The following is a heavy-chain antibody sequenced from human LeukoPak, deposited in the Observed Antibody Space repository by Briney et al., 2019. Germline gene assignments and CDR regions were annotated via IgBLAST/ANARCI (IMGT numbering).Heavy chain of an antibody. D-gene: IGHD6-13*01. CDR2: IYYSGST. V-gene: IGHV4-59*11. CDR1: GGSISSHY. CDR3: ARSQYSSSWYDFDY. J-gene: IGHJ4*02. Sequence: PSETLFLTCTVSGGSISSHYWSWIRQPPGKGLEWIGYIYYSGSTNYNPSLKSRVTISVDTSKNQFSLKLSSVTAADTAVYYCARSQYSSSWYDFDYWGQGTLVTVSS.